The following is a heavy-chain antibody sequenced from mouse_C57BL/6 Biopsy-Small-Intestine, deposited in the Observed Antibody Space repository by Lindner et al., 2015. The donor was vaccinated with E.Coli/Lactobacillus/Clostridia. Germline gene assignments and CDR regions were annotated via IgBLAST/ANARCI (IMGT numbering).Heavy chain of an antibody. D-gene: IGHD2-10*01. CDR2: IYPGDGDI. J-gene: IGHJ2*01. Sequence: VQLQESGPELVKPGASVKISCKASGYAFSRYWMNWVKQRPGKGLEWIGQIYPGDGDINYNGKFKGKATLTADKSSSTAYMQITSLTSEDSAVYFCIGSAPFGETYYYFDDWGQGTTLTVSS. CDR3: IGSAPFGETYYYFDD. CDR1: GYAFSRYW. V-gene: IGHV1-80*01.